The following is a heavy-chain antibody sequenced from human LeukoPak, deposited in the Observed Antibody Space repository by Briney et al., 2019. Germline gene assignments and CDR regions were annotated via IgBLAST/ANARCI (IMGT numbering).Heavy chain of an antibody. CDR2: IIPIFGTT. V-gene: IGHV1-69*05. CDR3: AGGGEANYYDTSGYYLYYY. J-gene: IGHJ4*02. CDR1: GGTFSNYD. D-gene: IGHD3-22*01. Sequence: GASVKVACKASGGTFSNYDIIWGRQAPGQGLEWMGRIIPIFGTTNYAQKFQGRVTITTDESTSTAYMELSSLRSEDTAGYYCAGGGEANYYDTSGYYLYYYWGQGTLVTVSS.